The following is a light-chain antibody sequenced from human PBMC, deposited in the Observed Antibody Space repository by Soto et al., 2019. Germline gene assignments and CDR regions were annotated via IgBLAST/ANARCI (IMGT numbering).Light chain of an antibody. CDR1: SNDVGGYKY. CDR2: EVN. V-gene: IGLV2-14*03. J-gene: IGLJ1*01. Sequence: QSALTQPASVSGAPGQSITISCTGTSNDVGGYKYVSWYQQRPGTAPKPIMFEVNNRPSGVSDRFSGSRSANTASLTISGLQAQDEADYYCSSYSSNNILSYVFGTGTKVTVL. CDR3: SSYSSNNILSYV.